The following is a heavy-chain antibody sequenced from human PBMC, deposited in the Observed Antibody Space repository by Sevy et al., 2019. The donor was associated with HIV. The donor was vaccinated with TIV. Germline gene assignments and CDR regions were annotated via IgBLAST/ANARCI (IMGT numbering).Heavy chain of an antibody. CDR3: ARALSGSGSSFDY. CDR1: GFTVSSNY. Sequence: GGSLRLSCAASGFTVSSNYMNWVRQAPGKGLEWVSVIYSGGSTYYADSVKGRFTISRDNSKNTLYLQMNSLRAEDTAVYYCARALSGSGSSFDYWGQGTLVTVSS. CDR2: IYSGGST. V-gene: IGHV3-53*01. D-gene: IGHD3-10*01. J-gene: IGHJ4*02.